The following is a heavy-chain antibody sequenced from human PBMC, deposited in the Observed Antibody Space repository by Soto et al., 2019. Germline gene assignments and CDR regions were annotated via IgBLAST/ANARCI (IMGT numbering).Heavy chain of an antibody. CDR3: ARLDSIYSLDY. J-gene: IGHJ4*02. V-gene: IGHV5-51*01. CDR1: GYSFTSYW. CDR2: IYPGDSDT. D-gene: IGHD2-15*01. Sequence: GESLKISCATSGYSFTSYWIAWVRQMPGKGLEWMGIIYPGDSDTRYSPSFQGQVTISADKSITTAYLQWSSLEASDTAMYYCARLDSIYSLDYWGQGTLVTVSS.